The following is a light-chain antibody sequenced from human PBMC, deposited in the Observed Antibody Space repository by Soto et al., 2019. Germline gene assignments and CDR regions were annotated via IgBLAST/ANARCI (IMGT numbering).Light chain of an antibody. J-gene: IGKJ1*01. CDR3: QQYFSFPWT. V-gene: IGKV1D-8*01. Sequence: VIWMTQSPSLLSASTGDRVTITCRVSQGISSYLAWYQQKPGKAPELLIYTASTLQSGVPSRFSGSGSGTDFTLTISSLQSEDSATYYCQQYFSFPWTFGQGTKVETK. CDR1: QGISSY. CDR2: TAS.